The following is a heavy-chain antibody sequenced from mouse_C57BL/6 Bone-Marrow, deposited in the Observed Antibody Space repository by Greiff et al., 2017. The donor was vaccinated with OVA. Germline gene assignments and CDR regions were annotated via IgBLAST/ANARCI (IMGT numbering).Heavy chain of an antibody. J-gene: IGHJ2*01. CDR3: AINWDGYFDY. Sequence: QVQLKESGAELARPGASVKLSCKASGYTFTSYGISWVKQRTGQGLEWIGEIYPRSGNTYYNEKFKGKATLTADKSSSTAYMELRSLTSEDSAVYFCAINWDGYFDYWGQGTTLTVSS. V-gene: IGHV1-81*01. CDR2: IYPRSGNT. CDR1: GYTFTSYG. D-gene: IGHD4-1*01.